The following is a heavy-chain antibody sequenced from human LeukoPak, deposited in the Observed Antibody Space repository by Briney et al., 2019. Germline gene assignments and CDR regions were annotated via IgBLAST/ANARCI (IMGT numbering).Heavy chain of an antibody. Sequence: PGGSLRLSCAASGFTFSSYGMHWVRQAPGKGLEWVAVIWYHGSNKYYADSVKGRFTISRDNSKNTLYLQMNSLRAEDTAVYYCARADYYDSSGYYDYWGQGTLVTVSS. CDR3: ARADYYDSSGYYDY. D-gene: IGHD3-22*01. CDR2: IWYHGSNK. J-gene: IGHJ4*02. CDR1: GFTFSSYG. V-gene: IGHV3-33*01.